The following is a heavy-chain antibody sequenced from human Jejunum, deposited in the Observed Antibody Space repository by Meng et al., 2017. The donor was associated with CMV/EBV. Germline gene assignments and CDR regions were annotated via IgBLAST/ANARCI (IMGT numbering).Heavy chain of an antibody. J-gene: IGHJ5*02. V-gene: IGHV4-38-2*01. D-gene: IGHD3-3*01. CDR2: ILNSVIT. CDR3: ARYLPKLIRETGFGDFRLDP. Sequence: YWAGTHMPPGKRLEGSGNILNSVITSYNAPRKSQVTITIDTSKQQSSLKLDSVTAADTAVYYCARYLPKLIRETGFGDFRLDPWGQGTLVTVSS. CDR1: Y.